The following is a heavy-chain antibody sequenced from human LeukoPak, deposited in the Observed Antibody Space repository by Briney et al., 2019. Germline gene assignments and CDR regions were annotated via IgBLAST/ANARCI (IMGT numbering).Heavy chain of an antibody. Sequence: SETLSLTSAVYGGSFSGYYWSWIRQPPGKGLEWIGEITHSGRTNYNPSLKSRVTISVDTSRNRFSLKLSSVTAADTAVYYCARGYGTRDYWGQGTLVTVSS. CDR2: ITHSGRT. J-gene: IGHJ4*02. CDR3: ARGYGTRDY. CDR1: GGSFSGYY. V-gene: IGHV4-34*01. D-gene: IGHD3-10*01.